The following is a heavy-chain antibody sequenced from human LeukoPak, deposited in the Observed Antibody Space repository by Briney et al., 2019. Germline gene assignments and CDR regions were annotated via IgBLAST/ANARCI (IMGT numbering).Heavy chain of an antibody. Sequence: PGGSLRLSRAASGFTFSTYAMSWVRQAPGKGLEWLSTIGGGGRDTFYADSVKGRFTISRDNAKNTVYLQMSRLRAEDTAVYFCAKNRGANYYNYYMDVWGKGTPVTVSS. CDR2: IGGGGRDT. CDR1: GFTFSTYA. D-gene: IGHD4/OR15-4a*01. CDR3: AKNRGANYYNYYMDV. V-gene: IGHV3-23*01. J-gene: IGHJ6*03.